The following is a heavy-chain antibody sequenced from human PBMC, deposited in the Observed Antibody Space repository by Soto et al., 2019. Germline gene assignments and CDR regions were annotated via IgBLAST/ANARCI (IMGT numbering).Heavy chain of an antibody. CDR1: GGYMISYY. D-gene: IGHD3-22*01. CDR2: IYYAGST. V-gene: IGHV4-59*12. Sequence: PSETLSLTCTVSGGYMISYYWSWIRQPPGRGLEWIGFIYYAGSTKYNPSLNSRVTISVDTSKNQFSLTVTSVTAADTAVYYCARDQTFLGYYYDSSGYYPLDYWGQGTLVTVSS. CDR3: ARDQTFLGYYYDSSGYYPLDY. J-gene: IGHJ4*02.